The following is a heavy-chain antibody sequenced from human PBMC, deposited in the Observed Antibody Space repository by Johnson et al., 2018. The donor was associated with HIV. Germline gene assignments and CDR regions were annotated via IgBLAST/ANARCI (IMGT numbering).Heavy chain of an antibody. CDR1: GFTFSSYA. CDR2: ISYDGSDK. D-gene: IGHD4-17*01. CDR3: ARAYGDYEDAFDI. V-gene: IGHV3-30*04. Sequence: VQLVESGGGVVQPGVSLRLSCAASGFTFSSYAMHWVRQAPGKGLEWVAVISYDGSDKYYADSVKGRFTISRDNSKNRLYLQMNSLRAEDTAVYYCARAYGDYEDAFDIWGQGTMVTVSS. J-gene: IGHJ3*02.